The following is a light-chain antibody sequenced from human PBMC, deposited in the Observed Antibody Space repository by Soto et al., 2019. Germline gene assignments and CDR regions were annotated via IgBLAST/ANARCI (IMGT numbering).Light chain of an antibody. V-gene: IGLV1-51*02. CDR3: GTWDSGLSGFV. CDR1: NSNIGNNY. J-gene: IGLJ1*01. Sequence: QSVLTQPPSVSAAPGQKVTISCSGSNSNIGNNYVYWYQQFPGAAPKLLMYENAKRASGIPDRFSGSKSGTAATLAITGIQTGDEADYYCGTWDSGLSGFVFGTGTKVTAL. CDR2: ENA.